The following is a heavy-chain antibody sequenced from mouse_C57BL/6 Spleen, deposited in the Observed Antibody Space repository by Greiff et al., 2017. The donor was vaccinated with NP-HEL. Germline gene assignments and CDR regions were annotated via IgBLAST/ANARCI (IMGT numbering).Heavy chain of an antibody. Sequence: QVQLQQPGAELVKPGASVKLSCKASGYTFTSYWMQWVKQRPGQGLEWIGEIDPSDCYTNYNQKFKGKATLTVATSSSTAYMQLSSLTSEDSAVNDCARRDYDYDGGFAYWGKGTRVTVAA. D-gene: IGHD2-4*01. CDR1: GYTFTSYW. J-gene: IGHJ3*01. CDR2: IDPSDCYT. CDR3: ARRDYDYDGGFAY. V-gene: IGHV1-50*01.